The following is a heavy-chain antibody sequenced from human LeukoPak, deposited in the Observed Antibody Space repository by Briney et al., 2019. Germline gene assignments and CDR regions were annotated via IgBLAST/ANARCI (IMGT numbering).Heavy chain of an antibody. D-gene: IGHD3-16*02. J-gene: IGHJ4*02. Sequence: PSGTLSLTCAVSGGSISSSNWWSWVRQPPGKGLEWIGEIYHSGSTNYNPSLKSRVTISVDKSKNQFSLKLSSVTAADTAVYYCAREPADYDYVWGSYPPEDYWGQGTLVSVSS. CDR1: GGSISSSNW. V-gene: IGHV4-4*02. CDR2: IYHSGST. CDR3: AREPADYDYVWGSYPPEDY.